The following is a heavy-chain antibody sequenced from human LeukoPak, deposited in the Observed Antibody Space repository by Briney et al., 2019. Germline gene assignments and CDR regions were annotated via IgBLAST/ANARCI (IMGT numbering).Heavy chain of an antibody. CDR3: AGVSVRGTFGFDI. Sequence: ASVTVSCKASAGTFSSYPISWVRQAPGQGLEWMGWTSTYNGNTNNAQKLQGRVTMTTDTSTSTAYMELRSLRSDDTAVYYWAGVSVRGTFGFDIWGQGTMVTVSS. CDR2: TSTYNGNT. D-gene: IGHD3-16*01. V-gene: IGHV1-18*01. CDR1: AGTFSSYP. J-gene: IGHJ3*02.